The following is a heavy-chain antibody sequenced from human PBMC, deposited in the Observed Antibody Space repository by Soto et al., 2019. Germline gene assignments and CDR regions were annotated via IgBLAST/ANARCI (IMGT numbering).Heavy chain of an antibody. J-gene: IGHJ4*02. CDR3: ARTTAVPNTLRSRYFFDF. V-gene: IGHV4-61*01. CDR1: GGSVNNKTYY. Sequence: LSLTCSVSGGSVNNKTYYWSWIRQPPGKRLEWIGYVYYSGTTNYNPSLKSRVTISIDMSKNQFSLRLSSVTAADTALYYCARTTAVPNTLRSRYFFDFWGQGTPVTVS. CDR2: VYYSGTT. D-gene: IGHD3-9*01.